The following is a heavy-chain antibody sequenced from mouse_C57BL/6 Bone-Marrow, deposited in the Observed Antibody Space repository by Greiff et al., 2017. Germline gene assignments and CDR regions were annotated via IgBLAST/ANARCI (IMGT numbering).Heavy chain of an antibody. V-gene: IGHV1-26*01. CDR1: GYTFTDYY. CDR2: LNPNNGGT. CDR3: SRWLLRYYAMDY. D-gene: IGHD2-3*01. Sequence: VQLQQSGPELVKPGASVKISCKASGYTFTDYYMNWVKQSHGKSLEWIGALNPNNGGTSSNQTFKGKATLTVDKSSSTAYMELRSLTSEDAAVEYCSRWLLRYYAMDYWGQGTSVTVSS. J-gene: IGHJ4*01.